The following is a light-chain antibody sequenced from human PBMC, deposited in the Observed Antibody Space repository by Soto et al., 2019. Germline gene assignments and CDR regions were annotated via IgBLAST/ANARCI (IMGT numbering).Light chain of an antibody. Sequence: QSALTQPASVSGSPGQSITISCTGTNSDVGDYNYVSWYQQHPGKAPKLMIYEVSNRPSGVSNRFSGSKSGNTASLTISGLQAEDEADYYCSSYTSSSTPVVFGGGTKLTVL. CDR1: NSDVGDYNY. CDR2: EVS. CDR3: SSYTSSSTPVV. V-gene: IGLV2-14*01. J-gene: IGLJ2*01.